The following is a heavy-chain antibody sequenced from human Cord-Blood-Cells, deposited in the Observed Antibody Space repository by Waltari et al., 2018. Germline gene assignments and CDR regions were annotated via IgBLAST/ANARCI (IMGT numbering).Heavy chain of an antibody. CDR3: ARGIPLDAGFDY. CDR2: ISYDGSNK. CDR1: GFTFSRSA. D-gene: IGHD2-21*01. Sequence: QVQLVESGGGVVQPGRSLRLSCAASGFTFSRSAMHWVRQAPGKGLEWVAVISYDGSNKYYADSVKGRFTISRDNSKNTLYLQMNSLRADDTAVYYCARGIPLDAGFDYWGQGTLVTVSS. J-gene: IGHJ4*02. V-gene: IGHV3-30-3*01.